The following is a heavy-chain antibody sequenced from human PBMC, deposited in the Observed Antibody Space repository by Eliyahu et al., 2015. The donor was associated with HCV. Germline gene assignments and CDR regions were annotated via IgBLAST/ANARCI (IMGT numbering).Heavy chain of an antibody. CDR3: ASSRAGGYYFDY. CDR1: GFXFSSYA. V-gene: IGHV3-30*04. Sequence: QVQLVESGGGVVQPGXSLXLXCAAXGFXFSSYAMHWVRQAPGKGLXWVAVISYDGSNKYYADSVKGRFTISRDNSKNTLYLQMNSLRAEDTAVYYCASSRAGGYYFDYWGQGTLVTVSS. J-gene: IGHJ4*02. D-gene: IGHD6-13*01. CDR2: ISYDGSNK.